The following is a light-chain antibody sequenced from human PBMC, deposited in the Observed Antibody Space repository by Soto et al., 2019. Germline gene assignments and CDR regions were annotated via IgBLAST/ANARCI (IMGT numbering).Light chain of an antibody. CDR2: SAS. CDR3: QKFSTAPLT. V-gene: IGKV1-27*01. J-gene: IGKJ5*01. CDR1: QDISVY. Sequence: DIQMTQSPSSLSASVGDRVTITCRASQDISVYLACYQQKPGKVPQLLIYSASTLQSGVPSRVSGSGSGTDFTLTISSLQPEDVATYFCQKFSTAPLTFGQGTRLDIK.